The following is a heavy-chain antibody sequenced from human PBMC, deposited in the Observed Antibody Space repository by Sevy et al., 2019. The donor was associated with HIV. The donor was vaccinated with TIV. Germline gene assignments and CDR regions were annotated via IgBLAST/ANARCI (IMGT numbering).Heavy chain of an antibody. CDR1: GFTFNSYG. D-gene: IGHD4-17*01. J-gene: IGHJ4*02. Sequence: GGSLRLSCAASGFTFNSYGMHWVRQATIKGLEWVASIYYDGNNKYYADSVKGRFTISRDESKNTLYLQMNSLRAEDTAVYYCARDSNEYGDYRLSYYFDYWGQGALVTVSS. CDR3: ARDSNEYGDYRLSYYFDY. CDR2: IYYDGNNK. V-gene: IGHV3-33*01.